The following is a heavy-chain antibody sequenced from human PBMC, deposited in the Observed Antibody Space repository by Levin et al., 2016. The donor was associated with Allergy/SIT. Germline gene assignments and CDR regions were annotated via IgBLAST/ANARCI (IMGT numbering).Heavy chain of an antibody. CDR1: GFTFSSYA. CDR3: VKLPYYYDSSPFDY. V-gene: IGHV3-64D*09. Sequence: GESLKISCAASGFTFSSYAMHWVRQAPGKGLEYVSAISSNGGSTYYADSVKGRFTISRDNSKNTLYLQMSSLRAEDTAVYYCVKLPYYYDSSPFDYWGQGTLVTVSS. CDR2: ISSNGGST. D-gene: IGHD3-22*01. J-gene: IGHJ4*02.